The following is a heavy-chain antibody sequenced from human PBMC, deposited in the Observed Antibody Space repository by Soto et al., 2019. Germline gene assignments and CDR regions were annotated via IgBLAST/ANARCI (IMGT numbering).Heavy chain of an antibody. CDR1: GFSLSTSGVG. CDR2: IYWDDDK. D-gene: IGHD6-13*01. V-gene: IGHV2-5*02. Sequence: QITLKESGPTLVKPTQTLTLTCTFSGFSLSTSGVGVGWIRQPPGKALEWLALIYWDDDKRYSPSLKSRLTITKDTSKNQVVLTMTNMDPVDTATNYCAAAGTGVDWFDPWGQGTLVTVSS. CDR3: AAAGTGVDWFDP. J-gene: IGHJ5*02.